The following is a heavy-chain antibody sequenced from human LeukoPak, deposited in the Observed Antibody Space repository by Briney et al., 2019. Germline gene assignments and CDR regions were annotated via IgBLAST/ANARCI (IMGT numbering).Heavy chain of an antibody. D-gene: IGHD6-19*01. CDR2: INGNGGDT. CDR1: GFTFRRYT. V-gene: IGHV3-23*01. CDR3: AKPQHRWLVRTYGVFDY. J-gene: IGHJ4*02. Sequence: GGSLRLSCAAAGFTFRRYTMSWVRQGPGEGLEWVSAINGNGGDTYYADSVKGRFTISRDNSKSTLYLQMNGLRAEDTAVYYCAKPQHRWLVRTYGVFDYWGRGTLVTVSS.